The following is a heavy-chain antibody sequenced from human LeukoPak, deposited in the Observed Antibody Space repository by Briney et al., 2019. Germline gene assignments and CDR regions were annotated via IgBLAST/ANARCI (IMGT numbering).Heavy chain of an antibody. V-gene: IGHV4-38-2*02. J-gene: IGHJ4*02. D-gene: IGHD5-18*01. CDR1: GYSISSGYY. Sequence: SETPSLTCTVSGYSISSGYYWGWIRQPPGKGLEWTGSIYYSGSTYYNPSLKSRVTISVDTSKNQFSLKLSSVTAADTAVYYCARLGGIQLWRPYFDYWGQGTLVTVSS. CDR2: IYYSGST. CDR3: ARLGGIQLWRPYFDY.